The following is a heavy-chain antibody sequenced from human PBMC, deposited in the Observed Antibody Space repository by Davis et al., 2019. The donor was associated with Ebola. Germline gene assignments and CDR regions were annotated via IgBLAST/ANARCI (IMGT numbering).Heavy chain of an antibody. CDR3: ARGITMVRGVTWFDP. D-gene: IGHD3-10*01. CDR2: INAGNGDT. J-gene: IGHJ5*02. V-gene: IGHV1-3*01. CDR1: GYTFTNYA. Sequence: ASVKVSCKTSGYTFTNYALHWVRQAPGQRLEWMGWINAGNGDTKYSQNFQGRVTFTRDTPASTAYMELRSLRSDDTAVYYCARGITMVRGVTWFDPWGQGTLVTVSS.